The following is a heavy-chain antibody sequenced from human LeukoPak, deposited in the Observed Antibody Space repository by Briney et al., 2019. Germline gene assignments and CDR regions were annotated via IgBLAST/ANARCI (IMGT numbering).Heavy chain of an antibody. Sequence: SETLSLICSVSGYSISSGYYWGWIRQPPGKGLEWIGSIYQSGSTYYNPSLKSRITISVDTSKNQFSLKLSSVTAAHTAVYYCVRGRSWAPPGIFDYWGQGTLVTVSS. CDR3: VRGRSWAPPGIFDY. V-gene: IGHV4-38-2*02. J-gene: IGHJ4*02. D-gene: IGHD6-13*01. CDR2: IYQSGST. CDR1: GYSISSGYY.